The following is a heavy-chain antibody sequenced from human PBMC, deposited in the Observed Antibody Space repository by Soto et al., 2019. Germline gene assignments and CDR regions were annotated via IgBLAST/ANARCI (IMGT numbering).Heavy chain of an antibody. CDR3: ARVPGYDSSGYYYFDY. Sequence: ASVKVSCKASGGTFSSYAISWVRQAPGQGLERMGGIIPIFGTSNYAQKFQGRVTITADESTSTAYMELSSLRSEDTAVYYCARVPGYDSSGYYYFDYWGQGTLVTVSS. D-gene: IGHD3-22*01. J-gene: IGHJ4*02. CDR2: IIPIFGTS. V-gene: IGHV1-69*13. CDR1: GGTFSSYA.